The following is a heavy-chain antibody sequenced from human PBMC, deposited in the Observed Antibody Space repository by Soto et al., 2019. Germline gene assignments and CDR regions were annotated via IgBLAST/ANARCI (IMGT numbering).Heavy chain of an antibody. CDR2: IIPIFGTA. CDR3: ARGSGSYDYVWGSFHY. J-gene: IGHJ4*02. Sequence: QVQLVQSGAEVKKPGSSVKVSCTASGGTFSSYAISWVRQAPGQGLEWMGGIIPIFGTANYAQKFRGRVTITADKSTSTAYMELSSLRSEDTAVYYCARGSGSYDYVWGSFHYWGQGTLVTVSS. D-gene: IGHD3-16*01. CDR1: GGTFSSYA. V-gene: IGHV1-69*06.